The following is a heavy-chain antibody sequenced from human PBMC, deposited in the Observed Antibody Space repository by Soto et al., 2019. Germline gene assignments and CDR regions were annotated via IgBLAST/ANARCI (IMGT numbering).Heavy chain of an antibody. CDR2: ISYDGSNK. D-gene: IGHD5-12*01. Sequence: PGGSLRLSCAASGFTFSSYAMHWVRQAPGKGLEWVAVISYDGSNKYYADSVKGRFTISRDNSKNTLYLQMNSLRAEDTAVYYCARRQEDSGYEILVDYWGQGTLVTVSS. CDR3: ARRQEDSGYEILVDY. J-gene: IGHJ4*02. V-gene: IGHV3-30-3*01. CDR1: GFTFSSYA.